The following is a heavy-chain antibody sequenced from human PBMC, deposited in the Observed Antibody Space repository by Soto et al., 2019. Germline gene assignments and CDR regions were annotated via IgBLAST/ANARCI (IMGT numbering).Heavy chain of an antibody. V-gene: IGHV3-33*01. Sequence: GGSLRLSCAASGFTFSSYGMHWVRQAPGKGLEWVAVIWYDGSNKYYADSVKGRFTISRDNSKNTLYLQMNSLRAEDTAVYYCARDGSTVGDTAMGFDYWGQGTLVTVSS. CDR1: GFTFSSYG. D-gene: IGHD5-18*01. J-gene: IGHJ4*02. CDR2: IWYDGSNK. CDR3: ARDGSTVGDTAMGFDY.